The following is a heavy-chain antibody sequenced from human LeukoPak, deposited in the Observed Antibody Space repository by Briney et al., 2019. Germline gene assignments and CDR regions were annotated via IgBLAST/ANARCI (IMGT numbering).Heavy chain of an antibody. Sequence: SVKVSCKASGGTCSSYAISWVRQAPGQGLEWMGGIIPIFGTANYAQKFQGRVTITADESTSTAYMELSSLRSEDTAVYYCARDGGLGDIVVVPAAMEGYYGMDVWGKGTTVTVSS. CDR2: IIPIFGTA. D-gene: IGHD2-2*01. CDR3: ARDGGLGDIVVVPAAMEGYYGMDV. J-gene: IGHJ6*04. CDR1: GGTCSSYA. V-gene: IGHV1-69*01.